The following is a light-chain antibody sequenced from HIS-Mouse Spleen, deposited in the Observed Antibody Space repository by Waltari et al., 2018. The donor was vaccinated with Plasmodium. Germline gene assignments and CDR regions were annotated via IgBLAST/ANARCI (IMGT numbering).Light chain of an antibody. J-gene: IGLJ2*01. V-gene: IGLV2-8*01. Sequence: QSALTQPPSAYGSPGPSVTISCPGPSSHVGAYTYVSWYQQHPGKAPKLMIYEVSKRPSGVPDRFAGSKSGNTASLTVSGLQAEDEADYYCSSYAGSNNLVFGGGTKLTVL. CDR2: EVS. CDR1: SSHVGAYTY. CDR3: SSYAGSNNLV.